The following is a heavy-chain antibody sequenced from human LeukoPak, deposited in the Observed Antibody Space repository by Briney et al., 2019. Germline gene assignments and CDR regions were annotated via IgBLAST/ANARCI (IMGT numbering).Heavy chain of an antibody. CDR3: GRIPYSSSWSGDYFDY. V-gene: IGHV3-21*01. CDR1: GFTFSSYS. Sequence: GGSLRLSCAASGFTFSSYSMNWVRQAPGKGLEWVSSISGSSSYIYYADSVKGRFTISRDNAKNSLYLQMNSLRAEDTAVYYCGRIPYSSSWSGDYFDYWGQGTLVTVSS. CDR2: ISGSSSYI. D-gene: IGHD6-13*01. J-gene: IGHJ4*02.